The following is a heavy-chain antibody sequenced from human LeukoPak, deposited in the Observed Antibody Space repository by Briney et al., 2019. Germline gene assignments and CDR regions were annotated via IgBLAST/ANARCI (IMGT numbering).Heavy chain of an antibody. D-gene: IGHD3-22*01. V-gene: IGHV1-2*02. CDR1: GYTFTGYY. J-gene: IGHJ3*02. Sequence: ASVKVSCKASGYTFTGYYMHWVRQAPGQGLEWMGWINPNSGGTNYAQKLQGRVTMTTDTSTSTAYMELRSLRSDDTAVYYCARDTVVVITHDAFDIWGQGTMVTVSS. CDR3: ARDTVVVITHDAFDI. CDR2: INPNSGGT.